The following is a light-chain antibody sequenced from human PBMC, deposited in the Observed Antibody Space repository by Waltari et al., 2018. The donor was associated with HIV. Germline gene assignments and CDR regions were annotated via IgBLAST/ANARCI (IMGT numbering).Light chain of an antibody. CDR1: SGHSNYA. Sequence: QLVLTQSPSASASLGASVKLTCTLSSGHSNYAIAWHQQQPEKGPRYLMKVNSDGSHFKGDGIPVRFSGSTSGAERYRTISSLQSEDEADYYCQTWGTGIRVFGGGTKLTVL. J-gene: IGLJ2*01. CDR2: VNSDGSH. CDR3: QTWGTGIRV. V-gene: IGLV4-69*01.